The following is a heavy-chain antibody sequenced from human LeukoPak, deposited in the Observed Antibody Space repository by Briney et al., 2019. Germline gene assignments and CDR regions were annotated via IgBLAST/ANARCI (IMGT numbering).Heavy chain of an antibody. D-gene: IGHD1-26*01. J-gene: IGHJ4*02. V-gene: IGHV3-23*01. CDR1: GFTFSSYA. Sequence: GGSLRLSCAASGFTFSSYAMSWVRQAPGKGLEWVSSFSGSGGRTYYADSVKGRFTISRDNAKNSLYLQMNSLRAEDTAVYYCARRRDSGSLQHFDYWGQGTLVTVSS. CDR3: ARRRDSGSLQHFDY. CDR2: FSGSGGRT.